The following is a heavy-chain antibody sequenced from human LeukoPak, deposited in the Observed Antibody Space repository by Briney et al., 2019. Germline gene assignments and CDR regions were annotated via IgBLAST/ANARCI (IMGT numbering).Heavy chain of an antibody. CDR3: TIGDGWLPN. CDR2: IKSKIDGGTT. V-gene: IGHV3-15*01. J-gene: IGHJ4*02. CDR1: GFTFSNAW. Sequence: GGSLRLSCVVSGFTFSNAWMTWVRQAPGRGLEWVGRIKSKIDGGTTEYAAPVKGRFTISRDDSKNTLYLQMNSLKTEDTAVYYCTIGDGWLPNWGQGTLVTVSS. D-gene: IGHD5-24*01.